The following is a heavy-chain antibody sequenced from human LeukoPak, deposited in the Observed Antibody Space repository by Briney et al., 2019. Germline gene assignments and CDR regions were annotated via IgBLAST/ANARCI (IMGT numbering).Heavy chain of an antibody. V-gene: IGHV3-21*01. D-gene: IGHD5-24*01. Sequence: PGGSLRLSCAASGFTFSTYYMNWVRQAPGKGLEWVSFITGSSSYIYYTDSVKGRFTISRDNAKNSLFLQMNSLRAEDTAVYYCARGDGHNLGYYGMDVWGQGTTVTVSS. CDR3: ARGDGHNLGYYGMDV. CDR1: GFTFSTYY. J-gene: IGHJ6*02. CDR2: ITGSSSYI.